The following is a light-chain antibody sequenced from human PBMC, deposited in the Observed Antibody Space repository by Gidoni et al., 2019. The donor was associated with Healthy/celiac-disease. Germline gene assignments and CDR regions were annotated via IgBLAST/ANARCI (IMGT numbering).Light chain of an antibody. J-gene: IGKJ1*01. CDR1: QSVSSN. CDR2: GAS. V-gene: IGKV3-15*01. Sequence: EIVMPQSPATLSVSPGERATLSCRASQSVSSNLAWYQQKPGQAPRLLIYGASTRATGIPARFSGSWSGTEFTLTISSLQSEDFAVYYCQQYNNWPPWTFGQGTKVEIK. CDR3: QQYNNWPPWT.